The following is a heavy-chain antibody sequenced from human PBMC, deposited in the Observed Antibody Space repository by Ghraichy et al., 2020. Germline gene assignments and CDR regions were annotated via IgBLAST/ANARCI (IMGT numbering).Heavy chain of an antibody. J-gene: IGHJ4*02. CDR2: IKSKTSGGTA. D-gene: IGHD6-19*01. CDR1: GFTFSDAW. CDR3: TTTFSSGWYVY. Sequence: GESLNISCTASGFTFSDAWMTWVHQAPGKGLECVGRIKSKTSGGTADYAAPVKDRFAISRDDSKNTLYLQLNSLKVEDTAVYYCTTTFSSGWYVYWGQGTLVSVSS. V-gene: IGHV3-15*01.